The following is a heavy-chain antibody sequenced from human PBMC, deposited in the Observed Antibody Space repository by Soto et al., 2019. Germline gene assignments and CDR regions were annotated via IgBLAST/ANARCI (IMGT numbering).Heavy chain of an antibody. V-gene: IGHV3-30-3*01. CDR3: ARVTPGNNLYYFSGLDV. J-gene: IGHJ6*02. D-gene: IGHD1-1*01. CDR1: GFNFGTYA. CDR2: IAYDGINT. Sequence: PGGSLRLSCVASGFNFGTYAIHWVRQAPGKGLQWVALIAYDGINTYYADSVKGRFTISRDNSKNTLHLQMNSLRPEDTGVYFCARVTPGNNLYYFSGLDVWGQGPSVTVSS.